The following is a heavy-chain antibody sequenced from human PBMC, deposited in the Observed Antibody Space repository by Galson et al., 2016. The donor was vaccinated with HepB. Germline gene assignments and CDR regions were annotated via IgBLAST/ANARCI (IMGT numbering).Heavy chain of an antibody. CDR1: GFSFGNSW. CDR2: ISGGGGST. D-gene: IGHD1/OR15-1a*01. Sequence: SLRLSCAASGFSFGNSWMTWVRQAPGKGLEWVSAISGGGGSTYYADSVKGRFTISRDNSKNTLYLQMNSLRVEDTALYYCAKLEGNNVAYWGQGTMVTVSS. CDR3: AKLEGNNVAY. V-gene: IGHV3-23*01. J-gene: IGHJ4*02.